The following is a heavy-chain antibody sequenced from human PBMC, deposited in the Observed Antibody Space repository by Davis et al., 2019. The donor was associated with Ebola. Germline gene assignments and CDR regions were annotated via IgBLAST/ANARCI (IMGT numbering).Heavy chain of an antibody. D-gene: IGHD5-24*01. CDR1: GYIFSSYF. CDR3: GRDLELATITAIGY. J-gene: IGHJ4*02. CDR2: INPIGGTT. V-gene: IGHV1-46*03. Sequence: SVKVSCKASGYIFSSYFMHWVRQAPGQGLEWMGIINPIGGTTSYAQKFQGRVTMTRDTSTSTVYMEMSSLRSEDTAMYYCGRDLELATITAIGYWGQGSLVTVSS.